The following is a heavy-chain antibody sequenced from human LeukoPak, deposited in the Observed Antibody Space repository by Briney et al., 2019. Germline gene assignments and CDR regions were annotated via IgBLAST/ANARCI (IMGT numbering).Heavy chain of an antibody. Sequence: PGGSLRLSCAASGFTFSSYGMHWVRQAPGKGLEWVAVISYDGSNKYYADSVKGRFTISRDNSKNTLYLQMNSLRAEDTAVYYCAKSGRRDDYYYYYYMDVWGKGTTVTVSS. J-gene: IGHJ6*03. D-gene: IGHD6-25*01. V-gene: IGHV3-30*18. CDR3: AKSGRRDDYYYYYYMDV. CDR1: GFTFSSYG. CDR2: ISYDGSNK.